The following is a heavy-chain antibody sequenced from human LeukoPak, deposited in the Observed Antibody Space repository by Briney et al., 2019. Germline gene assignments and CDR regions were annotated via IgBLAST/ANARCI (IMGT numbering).Heavy chain of an antibody. V-gene: IGHV3-23*01. J-gene: IGHJ4*02. D-gene: IGHD1-26*01. CDR3: AKEYTGTFSPFPSYFDN. Sequence: GGTLRLSCAAFGLTFTSYGMSWVRQAPGKGLEWVSPISDSGDNTYYADSVRGGFTISRDNSKNTLFLQMNSLRAEDTVVYYCAKEYTGTFSPFPSYFDNWGQGTLVTVSS. CDR1: GLTFTSYG. CDR2: ISDSGDNT.